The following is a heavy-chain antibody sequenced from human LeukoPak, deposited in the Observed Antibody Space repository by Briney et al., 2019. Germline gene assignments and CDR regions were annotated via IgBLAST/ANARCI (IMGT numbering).Heavy chain of an antibody. D-gene: IGHD1-26*01. Sequence: PGGSLRLSCAASGFTFSSYAMSWVRQAPEKGLEWVSAISGSGGSTYYADSVKGWFTISRDNSKNTLYLQMNSLRAEDTAVYYCAKRERGSYSLDYWGQGTLVTVSS. CDR2: ISGSGGST. CDR1: GFTFSSYA. V-gene: IGHV3-23*01. J-gene: IGHJ4*02. CDR3: AKRERGSYSLDY.